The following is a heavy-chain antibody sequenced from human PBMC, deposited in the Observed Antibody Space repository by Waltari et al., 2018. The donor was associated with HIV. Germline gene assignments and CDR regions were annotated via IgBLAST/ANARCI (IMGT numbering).Heavy chain of an antibody. J-gene: IGHJ3*01. CDR3: ARDRLTELPTGGADAFDL. V-gene: IGHV3-21*01. Sequence: EVQLVESGGGLVKRGGSLRLSCAASGVTLNNHSMKWGRQAPGKGLEWVSCISSRSSYEYYADSVKGRFTISRDNAKNSLYLQMNSLRAEDTAVYYCARDRLTELPTGGADAFDLWGQGTMVTVSS. CDR2: ISSRSSYE. D-gene: IGHD1-26*01. CDR1: GVTLNNHS.